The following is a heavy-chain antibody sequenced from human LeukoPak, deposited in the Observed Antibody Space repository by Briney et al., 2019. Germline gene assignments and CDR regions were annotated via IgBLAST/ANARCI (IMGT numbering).Heavy chain of an antibody. Sequence: ASVKVSCKASGYTFTSYYMHWVRQAPGQGLEWMGIINPSGGSTSYAQKFQGRVTMTRDTSTSTVYMELSSLRSEDTAVYYCARGLREGYSYGYYYYYMDVWGKGTTATISS. CDR1: GYTFTSYY. V-gene: IGHV1-46*01. CDR3: ARGLREGYSYGYYYYYMDV. J-gene: IGHJ6*03. CDR2: INPSGGST. D-gene: IGHD5-18*01.